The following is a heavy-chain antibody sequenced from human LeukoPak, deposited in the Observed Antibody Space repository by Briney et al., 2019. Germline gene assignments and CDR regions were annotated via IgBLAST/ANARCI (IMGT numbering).Heavy chain of an antibody. CDR2: INPIFGTA. J-gene: IGHJ4*02. V-gene: IGHV1-69*05. D-gene: IGHD3-22*01. Sequence: ASVKVSCKASGGTFISYAISWVRQAPGQGLAWMGGINPIFGTANYPQKLQDRVPLTTDESTSTAYMELSSLRPEDTAVYYCGRDGPGSYDSSGYSFDYWGQGTLVTVSS. CDR3: GRDGPGSYDSSGYSFDY. CDR1: GGTFISYA.